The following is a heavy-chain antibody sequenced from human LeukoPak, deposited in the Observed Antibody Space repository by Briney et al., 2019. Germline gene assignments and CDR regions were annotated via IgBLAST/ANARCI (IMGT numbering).Heavy chain of an antibody. Sequence: GCTQRLSCAASGFTFSSYGMSWVRQAPGKGLEWVSAISGSGGSTYYADSVKGRFTISRDNSKNTLYLQMNSLRAEDTAVYYCAKENIGYPSDYWGQGTLVTVSS. CDR1: GFTFSSYG. CDR3: AKENIGYPSDY. J-gene: IGHJ4*02. CDR2: ISGSGGST. V-gene: IGHV3-23*01. D-gene: IGHD3-16*02.